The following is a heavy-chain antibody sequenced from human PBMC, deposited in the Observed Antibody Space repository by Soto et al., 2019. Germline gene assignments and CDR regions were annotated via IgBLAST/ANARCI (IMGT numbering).Heavy chain of an antibody. CDR3: TRAGATVLDY. CDR2: THHSGRT. Sequence: QMQLQESGPGLLKPSGTLSLTCTVSRGPISSSNWWNCVRQPPGKGLDWIAETHHSGRTNYNPSLKGRVTISVDESKNDFAVKLSSVTAADTAVYYCTRAGATVLDYWGQGTLVTVSS. D-gene: IGHD1-26*01. V-gene: IGHV4-4*02. J-gene: IGHJ4*02. CDR1: RGPISSSNW.